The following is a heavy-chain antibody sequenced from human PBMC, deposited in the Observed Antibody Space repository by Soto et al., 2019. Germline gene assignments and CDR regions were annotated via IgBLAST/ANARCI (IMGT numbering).Heavy chain of an antibody. D-gene: IGHD2-8*02. CDR2: INHSGST. CDR1: DGSCSGYY. Sequence: SETMSLTCAVDDGSCSGYYWPWIRQPPGTGLEWIGEINHSGSTNYNPSLKSRVTISVDTSKNQFSLKLTSVTAADTAVYYCARDKITGLFDCWGQGTLVTVSS. J-gene: IGHJ4*02. CDR3: ARDKITGLFDC. V-gene: IGHV4-34*01.